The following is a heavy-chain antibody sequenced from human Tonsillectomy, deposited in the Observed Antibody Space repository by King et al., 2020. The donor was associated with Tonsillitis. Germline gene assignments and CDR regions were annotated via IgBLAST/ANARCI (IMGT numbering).Heavy chain of an antibody. V-gene: IGHV3-15*01. CDR2: IQNKTSGGTT. J-gene: IGHJ4*01. Sequence: VQLVESWGGLAKPGESLTLSCVASGFTFNNAWMNWVRQAPGKGLEWLGHIQNKTSGGTTAYAALVEGRFTISRDDSKNTLSLQMNNLKTEDTAVYFCMGGSYSVYDGFDYWGHGTVVTVSS. CDR3: MGGSYSVYDGFDY. D-gene: IGHD5/OR15-5a*01. CDR1: GFTFNNAW.